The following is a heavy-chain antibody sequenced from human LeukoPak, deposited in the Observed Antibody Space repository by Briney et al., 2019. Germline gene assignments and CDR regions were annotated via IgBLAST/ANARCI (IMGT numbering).Heavy chain of an antibody. J-gene: IGHJ4*02. CDR2: IYSKGTT. V-gene: IGHV4-4*07. Sequence: SETLSLTCAVSGDSVSSFYWSWVRQSAGKGLEWIRRIYSKGTTKYNLSLKSRVTISLDQSKNQFSLYLSSVTAADTAVYYCARLRYTGTSQYYFDSWGQGFLVTVSS. CDR3: ARLRYTGTSQYYFDS. CDR1: GDSVSSFY. D-gene: IGHD1-26*01.